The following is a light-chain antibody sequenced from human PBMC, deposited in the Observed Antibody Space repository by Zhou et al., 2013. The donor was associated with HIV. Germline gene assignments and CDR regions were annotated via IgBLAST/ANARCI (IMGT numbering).Light chain of an antibody. J-gene: IGLJ1*01. V-gene: IGLV2-8*01. CDR1: SSDVGGYIY. CDR3: SSYASSNAFV. Sequence: QSALTQPPSASGSPGQSVTISCTGSSSDVGGYIYVSWYQKHPGKAPRLMIYEVTKRPSGVSNRFSGSKSGNTASLTISGLQAEDEADYYCSSYASSNAFVFGSGTKVTVL. CDR2: EVT.